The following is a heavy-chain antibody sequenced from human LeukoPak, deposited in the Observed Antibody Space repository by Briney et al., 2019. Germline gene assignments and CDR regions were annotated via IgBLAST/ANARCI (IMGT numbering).Heavy chain of an antibody. CDR1: GFTFSNYA. J-gene: IGHJ2*01. Sequence: PGGSLRLSCVASGFTFSNYALYWVRQAPGKGLEYVSGIGLNGGNTFYANSVKGRFTISRVNSKNTLSLQMGSLRAEDMAVYYCARIRNHWYFDLWGRGTLVIVSS. D-gene: IGHD1-14*01. V-gene: IGHV3-64*01. CDR3: ARIRNHWYFDL. CDR2: IGLNGGNT.